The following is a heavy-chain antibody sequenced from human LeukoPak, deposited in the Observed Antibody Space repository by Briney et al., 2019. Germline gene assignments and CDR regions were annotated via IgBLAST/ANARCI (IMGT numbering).Heavy chain of an antibody. Sequence: PSETLSLTCTVSGGSISSSSYYWGWIRQPPGKGLEWIGSIYYSGSTYYNPSLKSRVTISVDTSKNQFSLKLSSVTAADTAVYYCARYPNFDYWGQGTLVTVSS. J-gene: IGHJ4*02. CDR3: ARYPNFDY. CDR2: IYYSGST. D-gene: IGHD2-8*01. V-gene: IGHV4-39*07. CDR1: GGSISSSSYY.